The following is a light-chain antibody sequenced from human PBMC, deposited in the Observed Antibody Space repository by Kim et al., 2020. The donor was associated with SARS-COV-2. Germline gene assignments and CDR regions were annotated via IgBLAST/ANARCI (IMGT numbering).Light chain of an antibody. CDR3: QQRDDWPPVYT. CDR1: QPVTTY. CDR2: DTS. J-gene: IGKJ2*01. Sequence: ETVLTQSPATLSLSPGERATLSCRASQPVTTYLAWYQQKPGQAPRLLIYDTSNRASGTPARFSGSWSGTDFTLTISSLEPEDFAVYYCQQRDDWPPVYTFGQGTKLEI. V-gene: IGKV3-11*01.